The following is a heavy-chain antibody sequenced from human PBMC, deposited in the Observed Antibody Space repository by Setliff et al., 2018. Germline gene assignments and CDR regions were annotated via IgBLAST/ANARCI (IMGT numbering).Heavy chain of an antibody. CDR1: GASVTSLDYY. CDR3: VRRTYYYDTSSMGWFDP. Sequence: SETLSLTCTVSGASVTSLDYYWSWIRQPPGKGLEYIGHISHGVSTSYSPSLKSRLSISADTSKNQFSLKLTSVTAADTAVYYCVRRTYYYDTSSMGWFDPWGQGILVTVSS. J-gene: IGHJ5*02. D-gene: IGHD3-22*01. CDR2: ISHGVST. V-gene: IGHV4-30-4*01.